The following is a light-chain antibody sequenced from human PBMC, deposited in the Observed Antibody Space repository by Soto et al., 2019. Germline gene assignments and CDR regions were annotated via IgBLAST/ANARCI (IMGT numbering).Light chain of an antibody. V-gene: IGKV3-20*01. CDR3: QQYGDLPIT. Sequence: EVVLTQSPGTLSLSPGERATLSCRASQSVSANYLAWYQQKPGQAPRLLISGASNRATGVPDRFSGSGSGTDFTLTISRLQPEDFAVYFCQQYGDLPITFGEGTKVEIK. CDR1: QSVSANY. CDR2: GAS. J-gene: IGKJ4*01.